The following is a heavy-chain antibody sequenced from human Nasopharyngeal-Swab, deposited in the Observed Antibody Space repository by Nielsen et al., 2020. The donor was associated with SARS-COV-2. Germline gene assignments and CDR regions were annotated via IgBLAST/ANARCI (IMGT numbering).Heavy chain of an antibody. J-gene: IGHJ4*02. CDR3: ATRDPQPV. V-gene: IGHV4/OR15-8*02. Sequence: SETLSLTCVVSGGSISNSQRWTWVRQPPGKGLEWIGEIYHGEYTNYNPSLKSRVTISADKSNNQFSLDLTSVTAADTAVYYCATRDPQPVWGQGTLVTVSS. D-gene: IGHD2-2*01. CDR2: IYHGEYT. CDR1: GGSISNSQR.